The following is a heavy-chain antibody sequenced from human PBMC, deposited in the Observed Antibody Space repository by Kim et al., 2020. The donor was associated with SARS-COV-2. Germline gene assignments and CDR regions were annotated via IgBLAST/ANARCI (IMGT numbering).Heavy chain of an antibody. Sequence: GGSLRLSCAACGFTFSSYAMHWVRQAPGKGLEWVAVISYDGSNKYYADSVKGRFTISRDNSKNTLYLQMNSLRAEDTAVYYCAREIRQYQLLYDFDYWGQGTLVTVSS. CDR1: GFTFSSYA. CDR3: AREIRQYQLLYDFDY. J-gene: IGHJ4*02. V-gene: IGHV3-30*04. CDR2: ISYDGSNK. D-gene: IGHD2-2*02.